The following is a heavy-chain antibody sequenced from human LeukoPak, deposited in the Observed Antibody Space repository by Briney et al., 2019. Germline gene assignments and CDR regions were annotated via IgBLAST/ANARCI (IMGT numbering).Heavy chain of an antibody. V-gene: IGHV3-21*06. CDR1: EVTFSTYT. J-gene: IGHJ4*02. CDR2: ISGSGNYI. Sequence: PGGSLRLSCAASEVTFSTYTMTWVRQAPGKGLEWVSSISGSGNYIYYADSLKGRFTISRDNANNLLFLQMSSLRAEDTAVYYCAAVIDYWGQGTLVTVSS. CDR3: AAVIDY.